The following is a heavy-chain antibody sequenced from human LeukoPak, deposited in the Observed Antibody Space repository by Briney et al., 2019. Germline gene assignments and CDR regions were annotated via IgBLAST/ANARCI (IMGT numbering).Heavy chain of an antibody. Sequence: GGSLRLSCAASGLTFSDSYVTWIRQAPGKGLEWLSYISGTGKTIYFADSLKGRSSVSRDNAKNTAYLQMSDLRAEDTAMYYCARVNFNFGMVIRGWFDPWGQGTPVTVSS. CDR3: ARVNFNFGMVIRGWFDP. V-gene: IGHV3-11*04. D-gene: IGHD3-3*01. CDR1: GLTFSDSY. CDR2: ISGTGKTI. J-gene: IGHJ5*02.